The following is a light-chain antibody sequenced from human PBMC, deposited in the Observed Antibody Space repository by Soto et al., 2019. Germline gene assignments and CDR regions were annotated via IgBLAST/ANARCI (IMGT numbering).Light chain of an antibody. V-gene: IGKV3-11*01. J-gene: IGKJ2*01. CDR1: QSVSTF. CDR2: HAS. Sequence: EIVLTQSPATLSLSAGERATLSCRASQSVSTFLAWYQQKPGQVPRLLISHASNRATGIPAWFSGSGSGTDFTLTISSLEPEDFAVYYCQQRANGPPMYTFGQGTKLEIK. CDR3: QQRANGPPMYT.